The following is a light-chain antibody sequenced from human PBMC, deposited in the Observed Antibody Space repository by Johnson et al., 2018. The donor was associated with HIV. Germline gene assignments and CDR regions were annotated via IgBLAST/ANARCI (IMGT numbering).Light chain of an antibody. CDR2: DNN. V-gene: IGLV1-51*01. CDR1: SSNIGNNF. J-gene: IGLJ1*01. Sequence: QSVLTQPPSVSAAPGQRVTRSYSGSSSNIGNNFVSWFRQLPLRAPKVLIYDNNKRPSGIPDRFSGSKSGTSATLGITGLQTGDEADYYCVTWDSSLSVYVFGTGTKVTVL. CDR3: VTWDSSLSVYV.